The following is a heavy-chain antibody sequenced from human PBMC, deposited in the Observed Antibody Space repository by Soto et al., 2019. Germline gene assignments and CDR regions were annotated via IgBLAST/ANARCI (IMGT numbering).Heavy chain of an antibody. CDR3: ARVVYSSTLDY. CDR2: ISGSGGST. Sequence: PGGSLRLSCAASGFTFSSYAMSWVRQAPGKGLEWVSAISGSGGSTYYADSVKGRFTISVDTSKNQFSLKLSSVTAADTAVYYCARVVYSSTLDYWGQGTLVTVSS. CDR1: GFTFSSYA. V-gene: IGHV3-23*01. J-gene: IGHJ4*02. D-gene: IGHD6-13*01.